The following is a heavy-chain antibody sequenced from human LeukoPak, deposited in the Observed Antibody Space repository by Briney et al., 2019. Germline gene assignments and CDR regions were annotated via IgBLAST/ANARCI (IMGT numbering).Heavy chain of an antibody. CDR1: GFIFSSYG. Sequence: GGSLRLSCEASGFIFSSYGLHWVRQAPGMGLEWVAFIRYDGTNKYYADSVKGRFTISRDNSKNTLSLQMNNLRVDDTAVYYCARSGMVRGDYWFDPWGQGTLVTVSS. J-gene: IGHJ5*02. CDR3: ARSGMVRGDYWFDP. V-gene: IGHV3-30*02. D-gene: IGHD3-10*01. CDR2: IRYDGTNK.